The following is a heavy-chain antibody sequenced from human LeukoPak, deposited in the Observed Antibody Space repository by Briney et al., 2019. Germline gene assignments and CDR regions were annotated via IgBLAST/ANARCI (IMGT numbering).Heavy chain of an antibody. J-gene: IGHJ4*02. D-gene: IGHD2-2*01. Sequence: SETLSLTCTVSGGSISSYYWSWIRQPPGKGLEWIGSIYSTGTPYYDPSLKSRVAISADTSKNQFSLKLSSVTAADTAVYYCARRTLNGDYFDYWGQGTLVTVSS. CDR3: ARRTLNGDYFDY. V-gene: IGHV4-59*05. CDR1: GGSISSYY. CDR2: IYSTGTP.